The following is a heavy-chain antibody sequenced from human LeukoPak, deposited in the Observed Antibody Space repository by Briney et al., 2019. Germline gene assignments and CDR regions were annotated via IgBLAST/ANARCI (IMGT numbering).Heavy chain of an antibody. CDR2: ISGSGIST. V-gene: IGHV3-23*01. J-gene: IGHJ3*02. D-gene: IGHD3-22*01. CDR1: GFTFSSYG. Sequence: GGTLRPSCAASGFTFSSYGMSWVRQAPGKGLEWVSGISGSGISTYYADSVKGRFTISRDNSKNTLYLQMNSLRVEDTAVYYCAKSWNYYDSSGDDALDIWGQGTMVTVSS. CDR3: AKSWNYYDSSGDDALDI.